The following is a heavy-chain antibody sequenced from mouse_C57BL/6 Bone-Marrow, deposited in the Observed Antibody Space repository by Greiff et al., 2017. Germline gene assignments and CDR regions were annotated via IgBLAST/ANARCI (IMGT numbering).Heavy chain of an antibody. CDR1: GYTFTSYW. V-gene: IGHV1-64*01. CDR2: IHPNSGST. CDR3: ARPITTVVGRDY. Sequence: VQLQQPGAELVKPGASVKLSCKASGYTFTSYWMHWVKQRPGQGLEWIGMIHPNSGSTNYNEKFKSKATLTVDKSSSTAYMQLSSLTSEDSAVYYCARPITTVVGRDYWGQGTTLTVSS. D-gene: IGHD1-1*01. J-gene: IGHJ2*01.